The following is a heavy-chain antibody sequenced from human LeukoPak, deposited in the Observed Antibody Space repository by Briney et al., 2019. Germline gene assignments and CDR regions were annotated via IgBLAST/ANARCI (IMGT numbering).Heavy chain of an antibody. J-gene: IGHJ4*02. V-gene: IGHV3-48*03. CDR3: ARDMGAYDSSGYYYVN. D-gene: IGHD3-22*01. CDR1: GFTFSSYE. Sequence: GGTLRLSCAASGFTFSSYEMNWVRQAPGKGLEWVSYISSSGSTIYYADSVKGRFTISRDNAKNSLYLQMNSLRAEDTAVYYCARDMGAYDSSGYYYVNWGQGTLVTVSS. CDR2: ISSSGSTI.